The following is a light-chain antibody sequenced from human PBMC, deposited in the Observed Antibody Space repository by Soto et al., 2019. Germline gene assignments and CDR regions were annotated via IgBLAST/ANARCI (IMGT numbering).Light chain of an antibody. V-gene: IGKV3-11*01. Sequence: IVLTQSPATLSLSPGERATLSYRASQSVSSYLAWYQQKPGQAPRLLIYDASNRATGIPARFSGSGSGTDFTLTISSLAPEDFAVYYCQQRSNWLTFGGGTKVDIK. CDR3: QQRSNWLT. CDR1: QSVSSY. CDR2: DAS. J-gene: IGKJ4*01.